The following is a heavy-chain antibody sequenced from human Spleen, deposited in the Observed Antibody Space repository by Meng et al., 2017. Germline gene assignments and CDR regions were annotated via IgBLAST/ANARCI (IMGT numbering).Heavy chain of an antibody. CDR1: GGSINSDNW. Sequence: QGQLQESGPGLVKPSGTLSLTCAVSGGSINSDNWWSWVRQPPGKGLEWIGEINHSGSTNYNPSLKSRVTISVDTSKNQFSLKLSSVTAADTAVYYCARVITMVRGRFDYWGQGTLVTVSS. CDR2: INHSGST. D-gene: IGHD3-10*01. V-gene: IGHV4-4*02. CDR3: ARVITMVRGRFDY. J-gene: IGHJ4*02.